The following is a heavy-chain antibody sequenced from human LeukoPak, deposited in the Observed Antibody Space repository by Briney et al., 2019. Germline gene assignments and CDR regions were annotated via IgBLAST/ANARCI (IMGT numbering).Heavy chain of an antibody. Sequence: PSETLSLTCTASGGSISSYYWSWIRQPAGKGLEWIGRIYTSGSTNYNPSLKSRVTMSVDTSKNQFSLKLSSVTAADTAVYYCARDPRGYSGYGPGVYFDYWGQGTLVTVSS. CDR1: GGSISSYY. V-gene: IGHV4-4*07. CDR3: ARDPRGYSGYGPGVYFDY. J-gene: IGHJ4*02. CDR2: IYTSGST. D-gene: IGHD5-12*01.